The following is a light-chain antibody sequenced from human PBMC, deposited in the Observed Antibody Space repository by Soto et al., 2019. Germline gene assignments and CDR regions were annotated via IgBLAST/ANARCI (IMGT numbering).Light chain of an antibody. CDR1: SSDVGGYNY. V-gene: IGLV2-14*01. CDR3: SSYTSSSVV. CDR2: DVS. J-gene: IGLJ1*01. Sequence: QSALTQPASVSGSPGQSITISCTGTSSDVGGYNYVSWYQQHPGKAPELMIYDVSNRPSGVSNRFSGSKSGNTASLTISGLQAEDEADYYCSSYTSSSVVFGTGTKVTVL.